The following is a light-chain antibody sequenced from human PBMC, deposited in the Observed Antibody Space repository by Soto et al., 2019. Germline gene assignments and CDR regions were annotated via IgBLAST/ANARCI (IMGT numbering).Light chain of an antibody. CDR2: GAS. CDR1: QSVSGN. V-gene: IGKV3-15*01. CDR3: HQYNNWPPLT. J-gene: IGKJ4*01. Sequence: EIVMTQSPATLSVSPGERATLSCRASQSVSGNLAWYQQKPGQAPRLLIYGASTRATGIPARFSGSGSGTEFTLTISSLQYDDFAVYYCHQYNNWPPLTFGGGTKVEIK.